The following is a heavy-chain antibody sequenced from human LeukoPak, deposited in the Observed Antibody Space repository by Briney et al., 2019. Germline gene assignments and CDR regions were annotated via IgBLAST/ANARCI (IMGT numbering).Heavy chain of an antibody. CDR3: ARRGYGSGSYSDY. Sequence: ASVKVSCKASGGTFTTYAISWVRQAPGQGLEWMGGIIPIFGTANYAQKFQGRVTITADESTSTAYMELSSLRSEDTAVYYCARRGYGSGSYSDYWGQGTLVTVSS. D-gene: IGHD3-10*01. CDR1: GGTFTTYA. V-gene: IGHV1-69*13. CDR2: IIPIFGTA. J-gene: IGHJ4*02.